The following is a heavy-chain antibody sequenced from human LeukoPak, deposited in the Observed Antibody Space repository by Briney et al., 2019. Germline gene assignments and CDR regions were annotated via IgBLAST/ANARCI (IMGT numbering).Heavy chain of an antibody. Sequence: WGTLRLTCAASRLTLSSDRKECGSRGPGKGLKRGSSISSSSSYIYYADSVQGRFTTSRDNAKNSLYLQMYSLRAEDTAVYYCASGGYSYGYSPYYYGMDVWGQGTTVPVSS. CDR2: ISSSSSYI. CDR1: RLTLSSDR. D-gene: IGHD5-18*01. V-gene: IGHV3-21*01. J-gene: IGHJ6*02. CDR3: ASGGYSYGYSPYYYGMDV.